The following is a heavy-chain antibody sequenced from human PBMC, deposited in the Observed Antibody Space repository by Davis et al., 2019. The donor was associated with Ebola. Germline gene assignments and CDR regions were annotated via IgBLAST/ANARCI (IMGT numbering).Heavy chain of an antibody. D-gene: IGHD3-10*01. CDR2: ISWNRVII. J-gene: IGHJ4*02. Sequence: SLSLSCATSGFTFDDYAIHLVRQAPGKGLEWVSGISWNRVIISYADSVKGRFTISRDKAKKSLYLKMKSLRPEDTALYYCVKDVSFGYGSGRYYFDYWGQGTLVTVSS. V-gene: IGHV3-9*01. CDR1: GFTFDDYA. CDR3: VKDVSFGYGSGRYYFDY.